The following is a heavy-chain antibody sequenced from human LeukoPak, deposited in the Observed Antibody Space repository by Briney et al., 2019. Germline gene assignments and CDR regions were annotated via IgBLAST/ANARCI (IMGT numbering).Heavy chain of an antibody. CDR2: IKQDGSEK. D-gene: IGHD4-17*01. Sequence: GGSLRLSCAASGFTFRNFWMTWVRQAPGKGLEWVANIKQDGSEKYYVDSVKGRFTISRDNAKNSLYLQMNSLRTEDTALYYCAKSLGDYGAEYFQHWGQGTLVTVSS. J-gene: IGHJ1*01. CDR1: GFTFRNFW. CDR3: AKSLGDYGAEYFQH. V-gene: IGHV3-7*03.